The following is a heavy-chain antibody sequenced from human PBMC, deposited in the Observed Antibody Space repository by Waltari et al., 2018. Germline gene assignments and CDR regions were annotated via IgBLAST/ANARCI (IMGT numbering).Heavy chain of an antibody. J-gene: IGHJ4*02. V-gene: IGHV3-7*01. CDR1: VFAFSDFW. Sequence: EVQLVESGGGLVQPGGSLRLSCAASVFAFSDFWMNWVRQAPGKGLEWVAIIRHDGSQTYYVHSVEGRFTISRDNAKNSLFLQMDSLRVDDTAVYFCVGGAGWQPDYWGQGTLVTVSS. CDR3: VGGAGWQPDY. CDR2: IRHDGSQT. D-gene: IGHD2-21*01.